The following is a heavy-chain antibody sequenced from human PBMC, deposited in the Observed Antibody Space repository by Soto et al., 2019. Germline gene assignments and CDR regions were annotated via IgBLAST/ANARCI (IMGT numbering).Heavy chain of an antibody. CDR3: ARETYYHDTTGQRVYYFDY. CDR1: GGTISSYY. V-gene: IGHV4-59*01. CDR2: IYYSGTT. Sequence: ASEPMSLTCTVSGGTISSYYWRWLRQPTGRGLEWIGYIYYSGTTNYNPSLKSRVTISLDTSKNQFSLKLSSVTAADTAVYYCARETYYHDTTGQRVYYFDYWGQGTMVT. J-gene: IGHJ4*02. D-gene: IGHD3-22*01.